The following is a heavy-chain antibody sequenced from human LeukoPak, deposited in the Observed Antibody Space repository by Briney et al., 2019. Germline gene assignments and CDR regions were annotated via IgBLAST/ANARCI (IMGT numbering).Heavy chain of an antibody. D-gene: IGHD3-22*01. Sequence: PGESLRLSCTASGFTFYRFSMHWVRQAPGKGLQWVALITGDAGAKYYADSVRGRFTISRDNSKSSLYLQLNRVTTEDTAFYFCARGSYDSSGPNWFDPWGQGTLVTVSS. CDR3: ARGSYDSSGPNWFDP. CDR1: GFTFYRFS. CDR2: ITGDAGAK. J-gene: IGHJ5*02. V-gene: IGHV3-43*02.